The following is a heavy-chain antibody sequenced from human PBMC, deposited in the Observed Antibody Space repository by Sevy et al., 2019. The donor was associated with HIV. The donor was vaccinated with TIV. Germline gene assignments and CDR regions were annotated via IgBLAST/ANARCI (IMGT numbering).Heavy chain of an antibody. D-gene: IGHD3-10*01. CDR1: GGSFSGYY. J-gene: IGHJ6*02. CDR2: INHSGST. CDR3: ARGLVYTMAEVYDYGMVV. Sequence: SETLSLTCAVYGGSFSGYYWSWIRQPPGKGLEWIGEINHSGSTNYNPSLKSRVTISVDTSKNQFSLKLSSVTAADTAVYYCARGLVYTMAEVYDYGMVVWGQGTTVTASS. V-gene: IGHV4-34*01.